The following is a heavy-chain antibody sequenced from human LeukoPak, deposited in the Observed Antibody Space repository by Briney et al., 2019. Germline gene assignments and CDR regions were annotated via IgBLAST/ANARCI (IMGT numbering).Heavy chain of an antibody. CDR1: GFTFSNYA. J-gene: IGHJ6*02. D-gene: IGHD3-10*01. V-gene: IGHV3-23*01. CDR2: ISNTGSDT. CDR3: AKVPYSDYGSGRPPFMDV. Sequence: GGSLRLSCAASGFTFSNYAMSWVRQAPGKGLEWVSTISNTGSDTYYADSVKGRFPIPRDNYENTLYLQMNNLRAEDTAIHYCAKVPYSDYGSGRPPFMDVWNQGTTVAVSS.